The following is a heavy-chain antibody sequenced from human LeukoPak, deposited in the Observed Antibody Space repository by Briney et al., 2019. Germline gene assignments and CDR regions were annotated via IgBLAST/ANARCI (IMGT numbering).Heavy chain of an antibody. V-gene: IGHV3-23*01. J-gene: IGHJ4*02. Sequence: GSLRLSCAASRFTFSTYAMSWVRQAPGKGLEWVSAISGSGGSTYYADSVKGRFTISRDSSKNTLYLQMNSLRAEDTAIYYCARVIRAAPGKGYFDYWGQGTLVTVSS. CDR2: ISGSGGST. CDR1: RFTFSTYA. CDR3: ARVIRAAPGKGYFDY. D-gene: IGHD6-13*01.